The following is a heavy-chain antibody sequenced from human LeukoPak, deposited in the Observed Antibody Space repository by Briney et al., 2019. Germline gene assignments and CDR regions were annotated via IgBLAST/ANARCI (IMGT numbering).Heavy chain of an antibody. D-gene: IGHD5-18*01. V-gene: IGHV1-69*13. Sequence: EASVNVSCKASGGTFSSYAISWVRQAPGQGLEWMGGIIPIFGTANYAQKFQGRVTITADESTSTAYMELSSLRSEDTAVYYCARTDGYSYGYLDYWGQGTLVTVSS. CDR3: ARTDGYSYGYLDY. CDR1: GGTFSSYA. J-gene: IGHJ4*02. CDR2: IIPIFGTA.